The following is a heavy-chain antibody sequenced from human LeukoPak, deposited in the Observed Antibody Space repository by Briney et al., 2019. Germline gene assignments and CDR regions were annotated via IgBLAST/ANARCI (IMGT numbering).Heavy chain of an antibody. CDR2: ISYDGSNK. CDR3: AKGSDYPDN. V-gene: IGHV3-30*18. CDR1: GFTFSSYG. Sequence: GRCLRLSCAASGFTFSSYGMHWVRQGPGKGLEWVAVISYDGSNKYYADSVKGRFTISRDNSKNTLYLQMNSLRAEDTCVYYCAKGSDYPDNWGQGTLVTVSS. J-gene: IGHJ4*02.